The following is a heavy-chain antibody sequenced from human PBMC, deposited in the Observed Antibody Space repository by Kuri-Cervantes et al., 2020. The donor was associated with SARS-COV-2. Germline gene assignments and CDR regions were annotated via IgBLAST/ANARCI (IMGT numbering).Heavy chain of an antibody. CDR1: GFTFSDYY. CDR3: ARDVTGTTSWFDP. J-gene: IGHJ5*02. Sequence: GGSLRLSCAASGFTFSDYYMSWIRQAPGKGLEWVSYISSSSNYTNYADSVKGRFTISRDNAKNSLYLQMNSLRAEDTAVYYCARDVTGTTSWFDPWGQGTLVTVSS. D-gene: IGHD1-7*01. CDR2: ISSSSNYT. V-gene: IGHV3-11*06.